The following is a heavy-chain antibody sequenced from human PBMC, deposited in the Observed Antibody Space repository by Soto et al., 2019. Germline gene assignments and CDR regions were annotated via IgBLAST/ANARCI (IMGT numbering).Heavy chain of an antibody. CDR2: ISFDGSCK. Sequence: GGSLRLSCAASGFIFSSYGMNWVRQAPGKGLEWVAVISFDGSCKYYADSVKGRFTISRDNSKNTLYLQINSLRTEDTAVYYCATIAAPPAFNIWGQGTMVTVSS. CDR1: GFIFSSYG. CDR3: ATIAAPPAFNI. V-gene: IGHV3-30*03. J-gene: IGHJ3*02. D-gene: IGHD6-13*01.